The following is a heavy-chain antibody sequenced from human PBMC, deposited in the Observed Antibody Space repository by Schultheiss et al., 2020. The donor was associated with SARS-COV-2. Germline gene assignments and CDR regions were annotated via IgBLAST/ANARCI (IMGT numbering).Heavy chain of an antibody. J-gene: IGHJ4*02. V-gene: IGHV4-31*03. CDR2: IYYSGST. CDR3: ARAVSSGYYYFDY. D-gene: IGHD6-19*01. CDR1: GSSVNSDSRY. Sequence: SQTLSLTCTVSGSSVNSDSRYWSWIRQHPGKGLEWIGYIYYSGSTYYNPSLKSRVTISVDTSKNQFSLKLSSVTAADTAVYYCARAVSSGYYYFDYWGQGTLVTVSS.